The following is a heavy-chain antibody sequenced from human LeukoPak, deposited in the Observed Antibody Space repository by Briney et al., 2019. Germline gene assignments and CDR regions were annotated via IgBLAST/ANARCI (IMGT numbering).Heavy chain of an antibody. CDR3: AKDKENIVVVTAIGSDY. V-gene: IGHV3-30*18. Sequence: PGRSLRLSCAASGFTFSSYGMHWVRQAPGKGLEWVAVISYDGSNKYYADSVKGRFTISRDNSKNTLYLQMNSLRAEDTAVYYCAKDKENIVVVTAIGSDYWGQGTLVTVSS. CDR2: ISYDGSNK. J-gene: IGHJ4*02. CDR1: GFTFSSYG. D-gene: IGHD2-21*02.